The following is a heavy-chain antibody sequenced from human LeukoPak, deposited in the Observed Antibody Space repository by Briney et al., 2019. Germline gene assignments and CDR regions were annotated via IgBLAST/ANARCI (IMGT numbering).Heavy chain of an antibody. CDR3: AKDLGDSSGPYFDY. CDR1: GFTFSNYA. CDR2: ISYDGSNK. J-gene: IGHJ4*02. V-gene: IGHV3-30-3*01. Sequence: GGSLRLSCAASGFTFSNYAMHWVRQAPGKGLEWVAVISYDGSNKYYADSVKGRFTISRDNSKNTLYLQMNSLRAEDTAVYYCAKDLGDSSGPYFDYWGQGTLVTVSS. D-gene: IGHD6-19*01.